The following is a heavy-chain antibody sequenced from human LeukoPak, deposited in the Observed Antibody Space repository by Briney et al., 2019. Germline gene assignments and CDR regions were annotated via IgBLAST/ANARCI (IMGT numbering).Heavy chain of an antibody. Sequence: SETLSLTCTVSGGSISSSSYYWVWNPQPPGQGRGWIGIIYYSARTYYHPSLKSRVTISVDTSKNPFSLKLSSVTAADTAVYYCARRGQWLIIDYWGQGTLVTVSS. CDR1: GGSISSSSYY. V-gene: IGHV4-39*01. J-gene: IGHJ4*02. CDR3: ARRGQWLIIDY. CDR2: IYYSART. D-gene: IGHD6-19*01.